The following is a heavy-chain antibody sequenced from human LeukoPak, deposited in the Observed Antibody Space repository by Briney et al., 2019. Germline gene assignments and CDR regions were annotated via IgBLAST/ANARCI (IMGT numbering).Heavy chain of an antibody. Sequence: PGGSLRLSCAASGFTFSSYAMSWVRQAPGKGLEWVSAISGSGGSTYYADSVKGRLTISRDNSKNTLYLQMNSLRAEDTAVYYCAKGGIGTYYFDYWGQGTLVTVSS. CDR3: AKGGIGTYYFDY. V-gene: IGHV3-23*01. J-gene: IGHJ4*02. CDR1: GFTFSSYA. CDR2: ISGSGGST. D-gene: IGHD1-26*01.